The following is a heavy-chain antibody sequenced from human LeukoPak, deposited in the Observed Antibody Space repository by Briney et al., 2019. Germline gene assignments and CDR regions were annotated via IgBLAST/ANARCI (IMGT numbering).Heavy chain of an antibody. D-gene: IGHD1-1*01. CDR3: AKWGIGNNWDIDDH. CDR2: INHSGST. CDR1: GGSLGGYS. J-gene: IGHJ4*02. V-gene: IGHV4-34*01. Sequence: SETLSLTCGVYGGSLGGYSWSWIRQPPGKGLEWIGEINHSGSTNYNPSLKSRVTISVDTSKNQFSLKLSSVTAADTAVYYCAKWGIGNNWDIDDHWGQGTLVTVSS.